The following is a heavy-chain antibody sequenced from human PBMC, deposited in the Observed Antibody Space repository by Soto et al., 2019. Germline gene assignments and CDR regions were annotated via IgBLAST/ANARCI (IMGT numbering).Heavy chain of an antibody. CDR1: GFTFSDYY. V-gene: IGHV3-11*01. CDR2: ISSSGSTI. CDR3: ARYRFRTRPDY. D-gene: IGHD6-6*01. J-gene: IGHJ4*02. Sequence: GGSLRLSFAASGFTFSDYYISWIRQAPGKGLEWVSYISSSGSTIYYADSVKGRFTISRDNAKNSLYLQMNSLRAEDTAVYYCARYRFRTRPDYWGQGTLVTVSS.